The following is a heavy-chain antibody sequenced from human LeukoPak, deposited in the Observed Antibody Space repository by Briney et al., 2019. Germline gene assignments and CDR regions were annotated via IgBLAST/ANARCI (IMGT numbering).Heavy chain of an antibody. CDR1: GFTFSSYS. Sequence: PGGSLRLSCAASGFTFSSYSMHWVRQAPGKGLEWVAVISYDGSNKYYADSVKGRFTISRDNSKNTLYLQMNSLRAEDTAVYYCAKAHVEMATDYWGQGTLVTVSS. CDR3: AKAHVEMATDY. V-gene: IGHV3-30*18. J-gene: IGHJ4*02. D-gene: IGHD5-24*01. CDR2: ISYDGSNK.